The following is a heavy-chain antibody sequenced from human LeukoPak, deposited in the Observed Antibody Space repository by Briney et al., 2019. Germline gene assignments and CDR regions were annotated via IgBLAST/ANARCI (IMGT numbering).Heavy chain of an antibody. CDR1: GGTFSSYA. D-gene: IGHD6-19*01. J-gene: IGHJ3*02. CDR2: IIPIYGTA. CDR3: SGTIAVAAPVAFDI. Sequence: SVKVSCKASGGTFSSYAISWVRQAPGQGLEWMGGIIPIYGTANYEKKFQGRVTITSVETTSNDYMEQSSLGSEDTAAYYCSGTIAVAAPVAFDIWGQGTMVTVSS. V-gene: IGHV1-69*13.